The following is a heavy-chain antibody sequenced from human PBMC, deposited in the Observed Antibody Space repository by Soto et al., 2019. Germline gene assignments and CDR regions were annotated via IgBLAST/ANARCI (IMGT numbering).Heavy chain of an antibody. CDR1: GFSLSTSGVG. D-gene: IGHD6-6*01. CDR3: AHSRPPRLLDY. V-gene: IGHV2-5*02. Sequence: QITLKESGPTLVKPTQTLTLSCTFSGFSLSTSGVGVGWIRQPPGKALEWLALIYWDDDKRYSSSLNSRLTITKDTSKNQVVLTMTNMDPVDTATYYCAHSRPPRLLDYWGQGTLVTVSS. J-gene: IGHJ4*02. CDR2: IYWDDDK.